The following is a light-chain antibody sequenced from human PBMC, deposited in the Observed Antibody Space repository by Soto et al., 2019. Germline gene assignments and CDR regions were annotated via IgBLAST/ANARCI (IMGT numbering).Light chain of an antibody. CDR2: GAS. V-gene: IGKV1-39*01. Sequence: DIEMTQSPSTLSASVGERVTITCRASQSISSYLAWCQQKPGKAPRLLIYGASTWHSGIPARFSGSGSGTDFTPIIISLEPAESAAYYCHQRRLWRPITFGQGTRLEIK. CDR1: QSISSY. CDR3: HQRRLWRPIT. J-gene: IGKJ5*01.